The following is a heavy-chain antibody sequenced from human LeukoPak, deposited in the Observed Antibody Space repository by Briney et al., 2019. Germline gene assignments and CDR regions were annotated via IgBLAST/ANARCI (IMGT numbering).Heavy chain of an antibody. CDR3: ARAYCSTTNCSPSPDD. J-gene: IGHJ4*02. Sequence: GGSLRLSCAASGFTFSTYWMTWVRQAPGKGLEWVANIKQDGSETYYVDSVKGRFTISRDNAKNSVYLQMNSLRAEDTALYYCARAYCSTTNCSPSPDDWGQGTLVTVSS. D-gene: IGHD2-2*01. V-gene: IGHV3-7*01. CDR1: GFTFSTYW. CDR2: IKQDGSET.